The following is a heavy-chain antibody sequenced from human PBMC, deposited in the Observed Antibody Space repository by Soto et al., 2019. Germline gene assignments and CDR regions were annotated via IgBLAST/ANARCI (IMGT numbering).Heavy chain of an antibody. CDR2: IWFDGSDK. CDR1: GFTFSRHG. CDR3: ARDKGKVHFDY. V-gene: IGHV3-33*01. J-gene: IGHJ4*02. Sequence: QVQLVESGGGVVQPGRSLRLSCAASGFTFSRHGMHWVRQAPGKGLEWVAVIWFDGSDKYYADSVKGRFTISTNNSKNTLYLQMNRLRAEDTAVYYCARDKGKVHFDYWGQGTLVTVSS. D-gene: IGHD3-10*01.